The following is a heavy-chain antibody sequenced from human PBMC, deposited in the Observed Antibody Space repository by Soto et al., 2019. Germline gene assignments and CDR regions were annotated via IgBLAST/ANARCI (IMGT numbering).Heavy chain of an antibody. Sequence: EVQLVESGGGLVQPGGSLRLSCAASGFTFSSYWMHWVRQAPGKGLVWVSRINSDGSSTIYADSVKGRFTISRDNAKKTLYLQMNSLRAEDTAVYYCALVVVAATLDYWGQGTLVTVSS. V-gene: IGHV3-74*01. D-gene: IGHD2-15*01. J-gene: IGHJ4*02. CDR1: GFTFSSYW. CDR2: INSDGSST. CDR3: ALVVVAATLDY.